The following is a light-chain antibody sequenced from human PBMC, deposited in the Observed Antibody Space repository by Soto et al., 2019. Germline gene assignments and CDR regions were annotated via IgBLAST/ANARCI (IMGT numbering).Light chain of an antibody. CDR1: QSVSIN. CDR3: QQYNNWPSIT. J-gene: IGKJ5*01. V-gene: IGKV3-15*01. CDR2: GAS. Sequence: EIVMTQSPATLSVSPGEGVTLSCRASQSVSINLAWYQQKPGQAPRLLIYGASTRATGIPARFSGSGSGTELTLTISSLQSEDFAVYYCQQYNNWPSITFGQGTRLEIK.